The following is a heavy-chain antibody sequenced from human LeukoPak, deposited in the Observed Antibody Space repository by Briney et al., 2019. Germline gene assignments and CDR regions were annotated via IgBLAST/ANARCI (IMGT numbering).Heavy chain of an antibody. CDR3: ARGRGYNWNFDY. J-gene: IGHJ4*02. Sequence: GGSLRLSCAASGLTLSTYSMNWVRQAPGKGLEWVSSITTSSSYIYYADSVKGRFTISRDNSKNTLYLQMNSLRAEDTAVYYCARGRGYNWNFDYWGQGTLVTVSS. D-gene: IGHD1-20*01. CDR2: ITTSSSYI. CDR1: GLTLSTYS. V-gene: IGHV3-21*01.